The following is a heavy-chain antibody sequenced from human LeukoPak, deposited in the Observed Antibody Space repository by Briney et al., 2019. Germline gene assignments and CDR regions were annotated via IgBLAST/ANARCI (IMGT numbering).Heavy chain of an antibody. CDR2: ISYDGSNK. J-gene: IGHJ4*02. D-gene: IGHD3-10*01. CDR3: AIPRRSSRDHDSGGFDS. V-gene: IGHV3-30*03. CDR1: GFTFSSYG. Sequence: GGSLRLSCAASGFTFSSYGMHWVRQAPGKGLEWVAVISYDGSNKYYADSVKGRFTISRDNSKNTLYLQMNSLRAEDTAVYYCAIPRRSSRDHDSGGFDSWGQGTLVTVSS.